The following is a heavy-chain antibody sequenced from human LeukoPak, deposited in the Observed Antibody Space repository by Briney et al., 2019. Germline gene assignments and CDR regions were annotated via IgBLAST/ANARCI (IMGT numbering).Heavy chain of an antibody. V-gene: IGHV1-46*01. CDR2: INPSGGST. J-gene: IGHJ4*02. CDR1: GYTFTSYY. Sequence: ASVKVSCKASGYTFTSYYIHWVRQAPGQGLEWMGIINPSGGSTSYAQKFQGRVTMTRDTSTGTVYMELSSLRSEDSAVYYCAREPRPFDYWGQGTLVTVSS. CDR3: AREPRPFDY.